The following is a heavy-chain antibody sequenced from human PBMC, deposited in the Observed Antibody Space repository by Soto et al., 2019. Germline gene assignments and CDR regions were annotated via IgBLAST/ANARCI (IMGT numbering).Heavy chain of an antibody. V-gene: IGHV1-69*13. Sequence: ASVKVSCKASGGTFSSYAISWVRQAPGQGLEWMGGIIPIFGTANYAQKFQGRVTITADESTSTAYMELSSLRSEDTAVYYCALPHYYDSSGYSSHYNWFDPWGQGTLVTVSS. CDR2: IIPIFGTA. J-gene: IGHJ5*02. D-gene: IGHD3-22*01. CDR3: ALPHYYDSSGYSSHYNWFDP. CDR1: GGTFSSYA.